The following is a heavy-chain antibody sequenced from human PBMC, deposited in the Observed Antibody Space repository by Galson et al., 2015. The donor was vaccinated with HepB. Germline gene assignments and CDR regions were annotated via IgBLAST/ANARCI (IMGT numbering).Heavy chain of an antibody. D-gene: IGHD1-1*01. V-gene: IGHV3-72*01. CDR2: SENKANSYTT. CDR1: GFTFSDHH. Sequence: SLRLSCAASGFTFSDHHMDWVRQAPGKGLEWVGRSENKANSYTTEYAASVKGRFTISRDDSKNSLSLQMNSLKTEDTAVYYCARDGGGTRRFDYWGQGTLVTVSS. CDR3: ARDGGGTRRFDY. J-gene: IGHJ4*02.